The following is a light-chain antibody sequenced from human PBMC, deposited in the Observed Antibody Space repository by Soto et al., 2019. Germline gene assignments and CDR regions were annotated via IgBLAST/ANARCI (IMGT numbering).Light chain of an antibody. CDR1: SSDVGAYNY. V-gene: IGLV2-14*01. CDR2: EVS. CDR3: SSYTSSSTRV. J-gene: IGLJ1*01. Sequence: QSALTQPASVSGSPGRSITISCTGTSSDVGAYNYVSWYQQYPGQAPKLMIYEVSNRPSGVSNRFSGSKSGNTASLTISGLQAEDEADYYCSSYTSSSTRVFGTGTKVTVL.